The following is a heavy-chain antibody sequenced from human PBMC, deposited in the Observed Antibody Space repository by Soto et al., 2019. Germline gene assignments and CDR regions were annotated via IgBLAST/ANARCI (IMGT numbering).Heavy chain of an antibody. V-gene: IGHV1-18*04. CDR3: AADNSSYDY. CDR1: GYTFTTYG. CDR2: VNPDDGNT. J-gene: IGHJ4*01. Sequence: ASVKVSCKTSGYTFTTYGINWVRQAPGHGLEWMGWVNPDDGNTDYPPKFEDRVIMTTDTPTATVYMELRSLRSDDTAIYYCAADNSSYDYCRQGPLVTVS. D-gene: IGHD5-12*01.